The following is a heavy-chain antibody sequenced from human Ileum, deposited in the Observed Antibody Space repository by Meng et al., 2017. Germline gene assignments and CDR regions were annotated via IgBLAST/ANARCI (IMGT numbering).Heavy chain of an antibody. J-gene: IGHJ4*02. V-gene: IGHV4-30-4*01. CDR3: ARDRGGSYYFDY. Sequence: TLSVGSISIGDYYWSWVRQPPGKRLEWIGYIYYIGRTYYNPSLKSRAIMSVDTSKNHFSLKLSSVTAADTAVYYCARDRGGSYYFDYWGQGTLVTVSS. CDR1: VGSISIGDYY. D-gene: IGHD2-15*01. CDR2: IYYIGRT.